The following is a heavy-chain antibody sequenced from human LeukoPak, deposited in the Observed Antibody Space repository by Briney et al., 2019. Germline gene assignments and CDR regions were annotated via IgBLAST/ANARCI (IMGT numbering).Heavy chain of an antibody. CDR2: ISGSGHTI. V-gene: IGHV3-48*03. CDR3: ARDKNRGVFDY. D-gene: IGHD2/OR15-2a*01. J-gene: IGHJ4*02. Sequence: GGSLRLSCAASGFIFNTFEVNWVRQAPGKGLEWVSKISGSGHTIYYADSVKGRFTISRDNAKNSLYLQMNSLRADDTAVYYCARDKNRGVFDYWGQGTLVTVSS. CDR1: GFIFNTFE.